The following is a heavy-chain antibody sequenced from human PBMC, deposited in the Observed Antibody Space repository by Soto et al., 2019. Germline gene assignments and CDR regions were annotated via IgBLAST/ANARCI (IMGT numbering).Heavy chain of an antibody. J-gene: IGHJ6*03. Sequence: SETLSLTCTVSGGSISSSSYYWGWIRQPPGKGLEWIGSIYYSGSTYYNPSLKSRVTISVDTSKNQFSLKLSSVTAADTAVYYCVKLVRNYYYYMDVWGKGTTVTV. D-gene: IGHD6-6*01. CDR1: GGSISSSSYY. V-gene: IGHV4-39*01. CDR3: VKLVRNYYYYMDV. CDR2: IYYSGST.